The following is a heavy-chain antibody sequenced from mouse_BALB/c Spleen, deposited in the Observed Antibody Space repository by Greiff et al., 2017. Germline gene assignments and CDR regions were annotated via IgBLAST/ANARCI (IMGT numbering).Heavy chain of an antibody. CDR1: GYTFTSYV. J-gene: IGHJ4*01. D-gene: IGHD1-1*01. CDR2: INPYNDGT. V-gene: IGHV1-14*01. Sequence: QLQESGPELVKPGASVKMSCKASGYTFTSYVMHWVKQKPGQGLEWIGYINPYNDGTKYNEKFKGKATLTSDKSSSTAYMELSSLTSEDSAVYYCARYYGSYYYAMDYWGQGTSVTVSS. CDR3: ARYYGSYYYAMDY.